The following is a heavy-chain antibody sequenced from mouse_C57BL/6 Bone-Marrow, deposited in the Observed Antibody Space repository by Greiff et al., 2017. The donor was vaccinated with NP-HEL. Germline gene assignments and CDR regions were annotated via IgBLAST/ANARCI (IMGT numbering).Heavy chain of an antibody. CDR3: ARLGSDWFAY. CDR1: GYTFTSYW. V-gene: IGHV1-59*01. D-gene: IGHD1-1*01. CDR2: IDPSDSYT. J-gene: IGHJ3*01. Sequence: QVQLQQPGAELVRPGTSVKLSCKASGYTFTSYWMHWVKQRPGQGLEWIGVIDPSDSYTNYNQKFKGKATLTVDTSSSTAYMQLSSLTSEDSAVYYCARLGSDWFAYWGQGTLVTVSA.